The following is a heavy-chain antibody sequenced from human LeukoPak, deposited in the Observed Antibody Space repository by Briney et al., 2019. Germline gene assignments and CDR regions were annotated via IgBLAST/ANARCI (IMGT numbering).Heavy chain of an antibody. Sequence: GGSLRLSCAASGFTFDDYGMSWVRQAPGKGLEWVSGINWNGGSTGYADSVKGRFTISGDNAKNSLYLQMNSLRAEDTALYYCARDFPVWFGELLSAFYFDYWGQGTLATVSS. CDR2: INWNGGST. V-gene: IGHV3-20*04. J-gene: IGHJ4*02. D-gene: IGHD3-10*01. CDR1: GFTFDDYG. CDR3: ARDFPVWFGELLSAFYFDY.